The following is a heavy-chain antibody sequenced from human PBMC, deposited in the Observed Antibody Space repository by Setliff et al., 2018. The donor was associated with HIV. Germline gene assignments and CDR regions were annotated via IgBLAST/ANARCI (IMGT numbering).Heavy chain of an antibody. Sequence: GGSLRLSCAASGFTFSGSTIHWVRQASGKGLEWVGRIGSKANSYATAYAASVKGRFTTSREDSKNTAYLQMNSLQTDDTAVYYCTTLVGANPWHDAFDIWGHGTMVTVSS. CDR2: IGSKANSYAT. CDR3: TTLVGANPWHDAFDI. CDR1: GFTFSGST. J-gene: IGHJ3*02. D-gene: IGHD1-26*01. V-gene: IGHV3-73*01.